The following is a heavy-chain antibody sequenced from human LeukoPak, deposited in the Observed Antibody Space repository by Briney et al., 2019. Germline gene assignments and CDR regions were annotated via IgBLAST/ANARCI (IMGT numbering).Heavy chain of an antibody. CDR1: GFTFSSYA. CDR2: IRYDGSNK. CDR3: AKDPLNCSSTSCYFPSLSYFDY. V-gene: IGHV3-30*02. D-gene: IGHD2-2*01. J-gene: IGHJ4*02. Sequence: GSLRLSCAASGFTFSSYAMHWVRQAPGKGLEWVAFIRYDGSNKYYADSVKGRFTISRDNSKNTLYLQMNSLRAEDTAVYYCAKDPLNCSSTSCYFPSLSYFDYWGQGTLVTVSS.